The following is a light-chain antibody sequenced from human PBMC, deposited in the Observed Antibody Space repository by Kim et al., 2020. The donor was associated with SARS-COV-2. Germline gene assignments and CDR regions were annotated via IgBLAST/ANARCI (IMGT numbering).Light chain of an antibody. CDR2: GKN. Sequence: GQTVKITCQGDSLRSYYAGWYQQKPGQDPVLVIYGKNNRPSGIPDRFSGSSSGNTASLTITGAQAEDEADYYCNSRDSSGDYLDRVFGGGTQLTVL. CDR1: SLRSYY. J-gene: IGLJ3*02. V-gene: IGLV3-19*01. CDR3: NSRDSSGDYLDRV.